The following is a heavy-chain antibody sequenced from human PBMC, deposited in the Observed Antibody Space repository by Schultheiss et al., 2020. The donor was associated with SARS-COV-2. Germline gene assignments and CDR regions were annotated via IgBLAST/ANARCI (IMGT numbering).Heavy chain of an antibody. J-gene: IGHJ4*02. D-gene: IGHD6-13*01. V-gene: IGHV3-9*01. CDR3: ARSADIAAAAPDY. CDR2: ISWNSGSI. Sequence: GGSLRLSCAASGFTFDDYAMHWVRQAPGKGLEWVSGISWNSGSIGYADSVKGRFTISRDNAKNSLYLQMNSLRAEDTAVYYCARSADIAAAAPDYWGQGTLVTVSS. CDR1: GFTFDDYA.